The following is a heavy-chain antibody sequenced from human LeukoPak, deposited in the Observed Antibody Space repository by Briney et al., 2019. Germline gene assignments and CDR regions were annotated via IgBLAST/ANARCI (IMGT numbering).Heavy chain of an antibody. D-gene: IGHD4-17*01. V-gene: IGHV4-34*01. CDR1: GGSFSGYY. CDR2: INHSGST. Sequence: SETLSLTCAVYGGSFSGYYWSWIRQPPGRGLEWIGEINHSGSTNYNPSLKSRVTISVDTSKNQFSLKLSSVTAADTAVYYCARGGYGDYVGFDPWGQGTLVTVSS. J-gene: IGHJ5*02. CDR3: ARGGYGDYVGFDP.